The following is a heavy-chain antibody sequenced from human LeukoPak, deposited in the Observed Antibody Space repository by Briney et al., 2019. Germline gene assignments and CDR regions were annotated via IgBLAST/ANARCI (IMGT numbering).Heavy chain of an antibody. V-gene: IGHV4-31*03. CDR1: GGSISSGSYY. Sequence: PSQTLSLTCSVSGGSISSGSYYWGWIRQHPGKGLEWIGYIYYSGSTYYNPSLKSRVTISVDTSKNQFSLKLNSVTAADTAVYYCARLYDSFRAFDIWGQGTIITVSS. D-gene: IGHD2-8*01. CDR2: IYYSGST. CDR3: ARLYDSFRAFDI. J-gene: IGHJ3*02.